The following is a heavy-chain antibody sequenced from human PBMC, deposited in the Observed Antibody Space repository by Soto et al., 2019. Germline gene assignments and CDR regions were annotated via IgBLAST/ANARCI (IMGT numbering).Heavy chain of an antibody. D-gene: IGHD2-21*01. V-gene: IGHV3-11*06. CDR2: ISSSSSYI. CDR3: HIDYPSRPDY. CDR1: GFTFSDYY. Sequence: PGGSLRLSCAVSGFTFSDYYMTWIRQAPGKGLEWVSSISSSSSYIYYADSVKGRFTISRDNAKNSLYLQMNSLRSEDTVVYYCHIDYPSRPDYWGQGTLVTVSS. J-gene: IGHJ4*02.